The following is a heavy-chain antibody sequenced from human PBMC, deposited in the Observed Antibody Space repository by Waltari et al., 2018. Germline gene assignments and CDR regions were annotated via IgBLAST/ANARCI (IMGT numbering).Heavy chain of an antibody. CDR1: GASFSAYY. V-gene: IGHV4-34*01. D-gene: IGHD3-3*01. CDR3: TRGGNYDFWSHSPFVDP. J-gene: IGHJ5*02. CDR2: IRHPGTA. Sequence: QVQLQQWGAGQLKSSETLSLTCSGSGASFSAYYWGWVRHVPGKGLEWIAQIRHPGTANYNPSLGSRVAISIDTSRSQFSLKVFSVTAADTALYFCTRGGNYDFWSHSPFVDPWGQGTQVTVSS.